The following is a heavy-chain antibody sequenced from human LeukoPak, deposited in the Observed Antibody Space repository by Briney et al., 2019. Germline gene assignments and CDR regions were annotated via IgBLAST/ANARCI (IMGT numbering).Heavy chain of an antibody. CDR2: IIPILGIA. J-gene: IGHJ4*02. CDR1: GYTFTSYG. D-gene: IGHD2-15*01. V-gene: IGHV1-69*04. Sequence: GASVKVSCKASGYTFTSYGISWVRQAPGQGLEWMGRIIPILGIANYAQKFQGRVTITADKSTSTAYMELSSLRSEDTAVYYCARDQGHIVVVVAAYFDYWGQGTLVTVSS. CDR3: ARDQGHIVVVVAAYFDY.